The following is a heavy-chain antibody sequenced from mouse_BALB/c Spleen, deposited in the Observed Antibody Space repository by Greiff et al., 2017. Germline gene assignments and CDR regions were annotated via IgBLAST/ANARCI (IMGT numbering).Heavy chain of an antibody. CDR3: ASTYYYGSSPFAY. D-gene: IGHD1-1*01. Sequence: QVQLKESGPGLVAPSQSLSITCTVSGFSLTSYGVHWVRQPPGKGLEWLGVIWAGGSTNYNSALMSRLSISKDNSKSQVFLKMNSLQTDDTAMYYCASTYYYGSSPFAYWGQGTLVTVSA. CDR1: GFSLTSYG. J-gene: IGHJ3*01. CDR2: IWAGGST. V-gene: IGHV2-9*02.